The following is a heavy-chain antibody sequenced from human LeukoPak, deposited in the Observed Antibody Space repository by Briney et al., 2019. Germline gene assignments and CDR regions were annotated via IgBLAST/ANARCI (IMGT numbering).Heavy chain of an antibody. Sequence: SQTLSLTCTVSGGSITSGTYFWTWVRQSAGNGLEWIGRIYTGGVTNYNPSLKSRLSISLDTSKNQFSLKLTSLTAAGTAIYYCARATAWNYHFYMDVWGKGTTVSVSS. CDR3: ARATAWNYHFYMDV. CDR2: IYTGGVT. J-gene: IGHJ6*03. D-gene: IGHD1-1*01. CDR1: GGSITSGTYF. V-gene: IGHV4-61*02.